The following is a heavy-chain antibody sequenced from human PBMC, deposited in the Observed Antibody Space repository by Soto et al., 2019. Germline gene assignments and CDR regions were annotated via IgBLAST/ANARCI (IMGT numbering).Heavy chain of an antibody. J-gene: IGHJ6*02. CDR1: GFTFSSYS. D-gene: IGHD6-19*01. V-gene: IGHV3-21*01. Sequence: EVQLVESGGGLVKPGGSLRLSCAASGFTFSSYSMNWVRQAPGKGLEWVSSISSSSSYIYYADSVKGRFTISRDNAKNSLYLQMNSLRAEDTAVYYCARSVAGPSYYYGMDVWGQGTTVTVSS. CDR3: ARSVAGPSYYYGMDV. CDR2: ISSSSSYI.